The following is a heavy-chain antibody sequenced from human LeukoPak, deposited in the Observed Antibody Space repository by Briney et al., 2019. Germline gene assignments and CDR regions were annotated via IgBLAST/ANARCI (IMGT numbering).Heavy chain of an antibody. CDR3: ARGASITMVRGVIIPDY. CDR2: ISGSGGST. J-gene: IGHJ4*02. CDR1: GFTFSSYA. D-gene: IGHD3-10*01. Sequence: PGGSLRLSCAASGFTFSSYAMSWVRQAPGKGLEWVSAISGSGGSTYYADSVKGRFTISRDNSKNTLYLQMNSLRAEDTAVYYCARGASITMVRGVIIPDYCGQGTLVTVSS. V-gene: IGHV3-23*01.